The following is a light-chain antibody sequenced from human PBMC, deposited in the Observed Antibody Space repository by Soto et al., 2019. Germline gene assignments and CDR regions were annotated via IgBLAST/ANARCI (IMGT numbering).Light chain of an antibody. CDR2: EVS. V-gene: IGLV2-8*01. CDR3: SSYAGSNNVV. Sequence: QSALTQPPSASGSPGQSVTISCTGTSSDVGGYNYVSWYQQHPGKAPKLMIYEVSKRPSGVPDRFSGSKSGNTASLTGSGLQAEDEADDYCSSYAGSNNVVFGGGTKVTVL. CDR1: SSDVGGYNY. J-gene: IGLJ2*01.